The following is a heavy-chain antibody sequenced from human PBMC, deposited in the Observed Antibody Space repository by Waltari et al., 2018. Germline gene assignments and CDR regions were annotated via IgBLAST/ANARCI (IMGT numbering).Heavy chain of an antibody. J-gene: IGHJ5*02. V-gene: IGHV3-21*01. CDR2: IRSRSSYI. CDR3: AISYGAWVDP. D-gene: IGHD5-18*01. CDR1: GFTFSSYS. Sequence: EVQLVESGGGLVKPGGSLRLSCAASGFTFSSYSMNWVRQAPGKGREWESSIRSRSSYIYNEDAVKGRFTISRDNAKNSLYLQRNSLRAEDTAVYYCAISYGAWVDPWGQGTLVTVSS.